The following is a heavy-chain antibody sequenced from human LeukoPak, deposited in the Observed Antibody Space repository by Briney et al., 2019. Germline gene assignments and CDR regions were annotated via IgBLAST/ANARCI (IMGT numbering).Heavy chain of an antibody. Sequence: TSETLSLTCTVSGASINTTNFYWAWIRQPPGKGLESIGNIHYTGRTYSNASLNSRVTISVDTSKNQFSLKLTSVSAADTAVYYCARQGSMTRGGYWLDPWGRGTPVIVSS. D-gene: IGHD3-10*01. CDR1: GASINTTNFY. CDR2: IHYTGRT. V-gene: IGHV4-39*01. J-gene: IGHJ5*02. CDR3: ARQGSMTRGGYWLDP.